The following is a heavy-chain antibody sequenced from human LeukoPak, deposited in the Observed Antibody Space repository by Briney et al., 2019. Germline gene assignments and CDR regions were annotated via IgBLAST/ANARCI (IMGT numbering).Heavy chain of an antibody. Sequence: GGSLRLSCIVSGLTFSSDNLNWCRRAPGKGREGWSLIINISNYTYYAQSVKGRFTISRDNAKNSLLLKLNSVRAEDTAVYYCAIGTATTRDFDYWGQGTLVTVSP. V-gene: IGHV3-21*01. CDR2: IINISNYT. CDR1: GLTFSSDN. CDR3: AIGTATTRDFDY. J-gene: IGHJ4*02. D-gene: IGHD4-11*01.